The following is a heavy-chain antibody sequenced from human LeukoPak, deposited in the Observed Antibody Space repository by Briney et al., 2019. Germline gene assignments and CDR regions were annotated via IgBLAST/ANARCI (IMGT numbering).Heavy chain of an antibody. D-gene: IGHD5-24*01. CDR3: AREEMATVTTDY. Sequence: GGSLRLSCAASGFTFSSYAMHWVRQAPGKGLEWVAVISYDGSNKYYADSVKGRFTISRDNSKNTMYLQMNSLRGEDTAVYYCAREEMATVTTDYWGQGTLVIVSS. CDR2: ISYDGSNK. J-gene: IGHJ4*02. CDR1: GFTFSSYA. V-gene: IGHV3-30-3*01.